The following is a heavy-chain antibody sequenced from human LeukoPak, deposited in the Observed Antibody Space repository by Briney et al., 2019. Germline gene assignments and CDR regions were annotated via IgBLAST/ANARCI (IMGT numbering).Heavy chain of an antibody. CDR3: VKYYYDSSGYYDAAPLDS. D-gene: IGHD3-22*01. Sequence: GGSLRLSCAASGFTFSTYAMSWVRQAPGKGLEWVSSISDIGYTTYYADSVRGRFTISRDNSKNTVYLQMIGLRAEDTAVYFCVKYYYDSSGYYDAAPLDSWGQGTLVTVFS. CDR1: GFTFSTYA. J-gene: IGHJ4*02. CDR2: ISDIGYTT. V-gene: IGHV3-23*01.